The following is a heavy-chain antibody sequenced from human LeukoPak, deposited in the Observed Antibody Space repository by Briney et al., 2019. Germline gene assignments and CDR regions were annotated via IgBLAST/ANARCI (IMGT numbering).Heavy chain of an antibody. CDR1: GFTFSSYG. CDR3: TRYNNDHFDY. J-gene: IGHJ4*02. V-gene: IGHV3-33*01. Sequence: GGSLRLSCAASGFTFSSYGMHWVRQAPGKGLEWVAVIWYDGSNAYYADSVKGRFTISRDNSKNTMSVQMDDLRAEDTAVYYCTRYNNDHFDYWGQGTLVTVSS. CDR2: IWYDGSNA. D-gene: IGHD1-14*01.